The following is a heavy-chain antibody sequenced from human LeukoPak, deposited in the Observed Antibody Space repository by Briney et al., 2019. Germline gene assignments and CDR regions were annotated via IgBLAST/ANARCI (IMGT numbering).Heavy chain of an antibody. J-gene: IGHJ4*02. V-gene: IGHV1-46*01. CDR1: GYTFTSYY. CDR3: ARVAHRGSTNGYFDY. CDR2: NNPSGGST. D-gene: IGHD3-16*01. Sequence: ASVKVSCKASGYTFTSYYMHWVRQAPGQGLEWMGINNPSGGSTSYAQKFQGRVTMTRDTSTSTVYMELSSLRSEDTAVYYCARVAHRGSTNGYFDYWGQGTLVTVSS.